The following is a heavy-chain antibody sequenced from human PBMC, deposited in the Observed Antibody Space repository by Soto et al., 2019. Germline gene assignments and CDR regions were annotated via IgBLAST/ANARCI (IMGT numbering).Heavy chain of an antibody. J-gene: IGHJ5*02. CDR1: GGSISSGGYY. D-gene: IGHD2-15*01. CDR2: IYYIGST. Sequence: SETLSLTCTVSGGSISSGGYYWNWIRQHPGKGLEWIGYIYYIGSTYYNPSLKSRVTISLDTSKNQFSLKLSSVTPEDTAVYYCARAYCSGGSCWAWSNWFDPWGQGTLVTVSS. CDR3: ARAYCSGGSCWAWSNWFDP. V-gene: IGHV4-31*03.